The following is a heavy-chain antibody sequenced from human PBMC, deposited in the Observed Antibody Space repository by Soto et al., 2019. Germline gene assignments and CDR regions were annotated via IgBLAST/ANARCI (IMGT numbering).Heavy chain of an antibody. D-gene: IGHD1-7*01. J-gene: IGHJ5*02. Sequence: EASVKVSCKTSGYIFTDHYIQWVRQAPGQGLEWMGWINAGNGNTNFTQKLQGRVTMTTDTSTSTAYMELRSLRSDDTAVYYCARDREYNWNYNWFDPWGQGTLVTVSS. CDR2: INAGNGNT. CDR3: ARDREYNWNYNWFDP. CDR1: GYIFTDHY. V-gene: IGHV1-18*04.